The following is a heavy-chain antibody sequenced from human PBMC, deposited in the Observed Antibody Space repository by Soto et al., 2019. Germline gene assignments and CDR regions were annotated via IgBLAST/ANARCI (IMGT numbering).Heavy chain of an antibody. CDR1: GFTFSNYG. J-gene: IGHJ4*02. CDR2: IWYDGNNK. D-gene: IGHD2-21*01. Sequence: QVQLVESGGGVVQPGGSLRLSCAASGFTFSNYGMHWVRQAPGKGLEWVAVIWYDGNNKYYADSVKGRFTISRHNSNNTLYVQMTSLRAEDTAVYYCARGLHSLFDYWGQGTLVTVSS. CDR3: ARGLHSLFDY. V-gene: IGHV3-33*01.